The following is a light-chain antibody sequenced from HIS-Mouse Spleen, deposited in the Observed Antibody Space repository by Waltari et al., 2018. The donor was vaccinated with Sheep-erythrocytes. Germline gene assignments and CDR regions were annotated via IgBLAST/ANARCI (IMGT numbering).Light chain of an antibody. CDR3: SSYTSSSTWV. J-gene: IGLJ3*02. Sequence: QSALTQPASVSGSPGQSITISCTGTSSDVVGYNAVSWYQQHPGKAPKLMIYDVSNRPSGVSNRFSGSKSGNTASLTISGLQAEDEADYYCSSYTSSSTWVFGGGTKLTVL. CDR2: DVS. V-gene: IGLV2-14*03. CDR1: SSDVVGYNA.